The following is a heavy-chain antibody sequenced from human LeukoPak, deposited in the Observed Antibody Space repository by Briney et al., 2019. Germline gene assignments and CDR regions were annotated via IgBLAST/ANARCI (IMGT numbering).Heavy chain of an antibody. D-gene: IGHD3-10*01. J-gene: IGHJ6*03. CDR3: ARGLTMVRGVRYYYMDV. CDR1: GFTFSSYW. CDR2: IKQDGSEK. V-gene: IGHV3-7*03. Sequence: PGGSLRLSCAASGFTFSSYWMSWVHQAPGKGLEWVANIKQDGSEKYYVDSVKGRFTISRDNAKNSLYLQMNSLRAEDTAVYYCARGLTMVRGVRYYYMDVWGKGTTVTVSS.